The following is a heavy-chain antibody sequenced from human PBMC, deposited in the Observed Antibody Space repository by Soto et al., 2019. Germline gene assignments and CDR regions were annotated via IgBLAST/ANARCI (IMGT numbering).Heavy chain of an antibody. J-gene: IGHJ6*02. V-gene: IGHV5-10-1*01. CDR1: GYSFTSYW. D-gene: IGHD3-3*01. CDR2: IDPSDSYT. Sequence: PGESLKISCKGSGYSFTSYWISWVRQMPGKGLEWMGRIDPSDSYTNYSPSFQGHVTISADKSISTAYLQWSSLKASDTAMYYCARHPPRITIFGVVIGTMDVWGQGTTVTAP. CDR3: ARHPPRITIFGVVIGTMDV.